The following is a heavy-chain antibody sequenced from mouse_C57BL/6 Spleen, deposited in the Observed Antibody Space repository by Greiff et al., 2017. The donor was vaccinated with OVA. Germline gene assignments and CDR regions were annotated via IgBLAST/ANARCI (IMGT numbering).Heavy chain of an antibody. CDR2: IDPNSGGT. CDR3: ARITTVVATGYVDV. Sequence: QVQLQQSGAELVKPGASVKLSCKASGYTFTSYWMHWVKQRPGRGLVWIGRIDPNSGGTKYNENFKSKATLTVDKPSSTAYMQLSSLTSEDSAVYYCARITTVVATGYVDVWSTGTTVTVSS. D-gene: IGHD1-1*01. V-gene: IGHV1-72*01. CDR1: GYTFTSYW. J-gene: IGHJ1*03.